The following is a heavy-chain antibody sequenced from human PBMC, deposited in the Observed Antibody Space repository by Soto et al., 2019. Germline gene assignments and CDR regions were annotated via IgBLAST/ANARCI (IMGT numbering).Heavy chain of an antibody. J-gene: IGHJ4*02. V-gene: IGHV3-74*01. CDR1: GIPFTNSW. CDR2: VDSDGRGT. Sequence: EVQLGESGGGQVQPGGSLGLPREASGIPFTNSWMHWVRQVPGKGLVWVARVDSDGRGTSYADFVKGRFTISRDNAKNTLYLQMNSLRVEDTAMYYCGTVFEHWGQGIPVTVSS. CDR3: GTVFEH.